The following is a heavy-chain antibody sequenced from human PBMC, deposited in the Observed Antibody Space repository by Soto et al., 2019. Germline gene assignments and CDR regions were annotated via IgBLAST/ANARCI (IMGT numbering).Heavy chain of an antibody. CDR2: MNPNNGNT. CDR3: ARVLYGSGSYPNFDY. Sequence: ASVKVSCKASGNTFTNYDINWVRQATGQGLEYLGWMNPNNGNTAYVQKFQGRVTITRDTSMSTVYMELSSLRSEDTAVYYCARVLYGSGSYPNFDYWGQGTLVT. V-gene: IGHV1-8*01. CDR1: GNTFTNYD. D-gene: IGHD3-10*01. J-gene: IGHJ4*02.